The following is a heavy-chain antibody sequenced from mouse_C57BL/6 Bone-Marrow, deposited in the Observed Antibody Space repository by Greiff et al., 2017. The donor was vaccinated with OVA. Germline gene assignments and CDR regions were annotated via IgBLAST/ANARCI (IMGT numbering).Heavy chain of an antibody. CDR3: ARRDYYVAFAY. V-gene: IGHV1-64*01. CDR1: GYTFTSYW. J-gene: IGHJ3*01. D-gene: IGHD1-1*01. CDR2: IHPNSGST. Sequence: QVQLQQPGAELVKPGASVKLSCKASGYTFTSYWMHWVKQRPGQGLEWIGMIHPNSGSTNYNEKFKSKATLTVDKTSSTAYMQRSSLTSEDSAVYYCARRDYYVAFAYWGQGTLVTVSA.